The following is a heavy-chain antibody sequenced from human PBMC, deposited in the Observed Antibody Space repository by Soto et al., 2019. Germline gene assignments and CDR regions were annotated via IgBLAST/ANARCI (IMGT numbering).Heavy chain of an antibody. CDR2: ISGSGSNP. CDR3: AKTASMTIRDGFDH. V-gene: IGHV3-23*01. Sequence: ESGGGLVQPGGSLRLSCAASGFTFSSYAMSWVRQAPGQGLEWVSAISGSGSNPYYADSVKGRFTISRDNSKNTLYLQMNSLRAEDTAVYYCAKTASMTIRDGFDHWGQGTLVTVSS. D-gene: IGHD4-17*01. J-gene: IGHJ4*02. CDR1: GFTFSSYA.